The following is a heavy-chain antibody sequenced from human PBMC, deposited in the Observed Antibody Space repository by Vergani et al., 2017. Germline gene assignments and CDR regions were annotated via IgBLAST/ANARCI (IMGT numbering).Heavy chain of an antibody. CDR2: ITYDGSNK. J-gene: IGHJ4*02. Sequence: QVQLVESGGGVVQPGRSLRLSCAASGFTFSSYGMHWVRQAPGKGLEWVAVITYDGSNKYYADSVKGRFTISRDNSKNTLYLQMNSLRAEDTDVYYCARFSYGRESIYYFDYWGQGTLVTVSS. CDR3: ARFSYGRESIYYFDY. CDR1: GFTFSSYG. D-gene: IGHD3-10*01. V-gene: IGHV3-30*03.